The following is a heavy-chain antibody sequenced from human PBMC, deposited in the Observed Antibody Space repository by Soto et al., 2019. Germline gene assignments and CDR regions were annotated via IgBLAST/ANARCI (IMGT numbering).Heavy chain of an antibody. Sequence: ASVKVSCKASGYTFTSYGISWVRQAPGQGLEWMGWISAYNGNTNYAQKLQGRVNMTTDTSTGKASMELRSQRSDVAAEYYCARDSGNDIWTGYNHNNWFDPWGQGTLVTVSS. D-gene: IGHD3-9*01. J-gene: IGHJ5*02. CDR3: ARDSGNDIWTGYNHNNWFDP. CDR1: GYTFTSYG. V-gene: IGHV1-18*01. CDR2: ISAYNGNT.